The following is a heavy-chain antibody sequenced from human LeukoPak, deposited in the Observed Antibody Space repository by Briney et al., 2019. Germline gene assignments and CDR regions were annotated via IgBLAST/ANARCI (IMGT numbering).Heavy chain of an antibody. Sequence: PSETLSLTYAVYGGSFSGYYWSWIRQPPGKGLEWIGEINHSGSTNYNPSLKSRVTISVDTSKNQFSLKLSSVTAADTAVYYCARGRGQWLFRGAGRAFDIWGQGTMVTVSS. V-gene: IGHV4-34*01. J-gene: IGHJ3*02. CDR3: ARGRGQWLFRGAGRAFDI. D-gene: IGHD6-19*01. CDR1: GGSFSGYY. CDR2: INHSGST.